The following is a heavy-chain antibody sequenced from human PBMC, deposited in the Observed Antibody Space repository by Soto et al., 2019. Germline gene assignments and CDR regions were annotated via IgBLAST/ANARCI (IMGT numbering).Heavy chain of an antibody. CDR1: GYTFISYG. V-gene: IGHV1-18*01. J-gene: IGHJ4*02. CDR2: ISAYTGNT. CDR3: TLVAVDY. Sequence: QVQLVQSGAEVKKPGASVKVSCKASGYTFISYGISWVRQAPGQGLEWMGWISAYTGNTNYTQKLQGRVTMTTDTSTTTAYMELRNLRSDDTAVYCCTLVAVDYWGQGTLVTVSS. D-gene: IGHD5-12*01.